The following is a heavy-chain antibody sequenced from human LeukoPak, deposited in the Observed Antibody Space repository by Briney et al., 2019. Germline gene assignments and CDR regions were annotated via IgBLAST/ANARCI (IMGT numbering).Heavy chain of an antibody. D-gene: IGHD6-19*01. V-gene: IGHV3-66*01. CDR2: IYSGGST. CDR3: ARESRWSGWETYNWFDP. J-gene: IGHJ5*02. CDR1: GFTVSSNY. Sequence: PGGSLRLSCAASGFTVSSNYMSWVRQAPGKGLEWVSVIYSGGSTYYADSVKGRFTISRDNSKNTLYLQMNSLRAGDTAVYYCARESRWSGWETYNWFDPWGQGTLVTVSS.